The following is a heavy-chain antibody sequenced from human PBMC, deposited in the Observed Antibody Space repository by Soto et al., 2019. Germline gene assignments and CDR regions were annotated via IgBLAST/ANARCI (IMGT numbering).Heavy chain of an antibody. V-gene: IGHV3-11*01. CDR3: ARDAPFWVVRSSSGMDV. Sequence: PGGSLRLSCAASGFTFSDYYMSWIRQAPGKGLEWVSYISSSGSTIYYADSVKGRFTISRDNAKNSLYLQMNSLRAEDTAVYYCARDAPFWVVRSSSGMDVWGQGTTVTVSS. CDR2: ISSSGSTI. CDR1: GFTFSDYY. D-gene: IGHD6-19*01. J-gene: IGHJ6*02.